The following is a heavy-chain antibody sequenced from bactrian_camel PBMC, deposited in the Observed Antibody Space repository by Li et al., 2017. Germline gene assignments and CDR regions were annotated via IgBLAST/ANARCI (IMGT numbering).Heavy chain of an antibody. V-gene: IGHV3S40*01. CDR1: GFTFSTYD. Sequence: VQLVESGGGSVQAGGSLTLSCAASGFTFSTYDMSWVRQAPGKGLEWVSSIESSGDSTYYTDSVKGRFTISRDNAKNTLYLQMNSLKPEDTALYYCARSGGGFRTYTNWGQGTQVTVS. J-gene: IGHJ4*01. CDR3: ARSGGGFRTYTN. CDR2: IESSGDST. D-gene: IGHD2*01.